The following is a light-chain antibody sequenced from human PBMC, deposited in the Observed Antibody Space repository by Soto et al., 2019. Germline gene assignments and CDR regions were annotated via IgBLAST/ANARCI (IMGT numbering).Light chain of an antibody. CDR3: SSYTSGSSHYD. Sequence: SPLTQPASVSGYHGQSITISCTGTSSDVGAYYSASWSQHHTGKAPKRIIYGITNRHAVNSNRFSGSKSGNTASLTISGLQAEDEADYHCSSYTSGSSHYDCGTGTKVTVL. J-gene: IGLJ1*01. CDR1: SSDVGAYYS. CDR2: GIT. V-gene: IGLV2-14*01.